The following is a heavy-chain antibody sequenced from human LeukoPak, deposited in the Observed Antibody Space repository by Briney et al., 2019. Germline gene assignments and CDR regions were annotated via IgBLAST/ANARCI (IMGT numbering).Heavy chain of an antibody. J-gene: IGHJ3*02. CDR3: ALLRTYLHGFDI. D-gene: IGHD2-15*01. CDR1: GYTFTSYG. CDR2: ISAYNGNT. Sequence: ASVKVSCKASGYTFTSYGISWVRQAPGQGLEWMGWISAYNGNTNYAQKLQGRVTMTTDTSTSTAYMELRSLRSDDTAVYYCALLRTYLHGFDIWGLGKMVTVSS. V-gene: IGHV1-18*01.